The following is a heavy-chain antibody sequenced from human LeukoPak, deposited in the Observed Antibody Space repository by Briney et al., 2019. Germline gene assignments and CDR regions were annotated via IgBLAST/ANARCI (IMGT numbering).Heavy chain of an antibody. V-gene: IGHV3-66*02. CDR3: AADDSSGYYYFDY. J-gene: IGHJ4*02. D-gene: IGHD3-22*01. Sequence: GGSLRLSCAASGFTVSSNYMSWVRQAPGKGLEWVSVIYSGGSTYYADSVKGRFTISRDNSKNTLYLQMNSLRAEDTAVYYCAADDSSGYYYFDYWGQGTLVTVSS. CDR2: IYSGGST. CDR1: GFTVSSNY.